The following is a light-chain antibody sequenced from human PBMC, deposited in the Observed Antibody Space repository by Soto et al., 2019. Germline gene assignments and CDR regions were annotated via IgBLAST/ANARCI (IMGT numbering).Light chain of an antibody. J-gene: IGLJ3*02. Sequence: QSALTQPASVSGSPVQSITISCTGASSDVGPYDLVSWYQQHPGKAPTLMIYEVNKRPSGVSNRFSGSKSGNTASLTISGRQAEDDADYYCCSYAHSDTWLFGGGTKITVL. CDR2: EVN. V-gene: IGLV2-23*02. CDR1: SSDVGPYDL. CDR3: CSYAHSDTWL.